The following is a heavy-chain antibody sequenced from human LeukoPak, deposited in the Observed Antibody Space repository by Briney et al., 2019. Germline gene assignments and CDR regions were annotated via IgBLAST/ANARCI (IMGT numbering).Heavy chain of an antibody. CDR1: GFTFSDYG. D-gene: IGHD2-15*01. V-gene: IGHV3-33*01. CDR2: IYYGGSNK. Sequence: PGGSLRLSCAASGFTFSDYGMHWVRQAPGKGLEWVSLIYYGGSNKYYADSVKGRFTISRDNSRNTLYLQMNSLRVEDTAVYYCARDRATRYFDYWGQGTLVTVSS. CDR3: ARDRATRYFDY. J-gene: IGHJ4*02.